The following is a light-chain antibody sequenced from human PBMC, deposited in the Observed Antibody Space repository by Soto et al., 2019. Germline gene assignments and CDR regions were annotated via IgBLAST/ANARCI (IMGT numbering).Light chain of an antibody. CDR3: QQYDNWIT. V-gene: IGKV3-11*01. J-gene: IGKJ5*01. CDR2: DAS. CDR1: QSVSSY. Sequence: EIVLTQSPATLSLSPGERATLSCRASQSVSSYLAWYQQKPGQAPRLLIYDASNRATGIPARFSGSGSGTDFTLTISSLEPEDFAVYYCQQYDNWITFGQGTRLEIK.